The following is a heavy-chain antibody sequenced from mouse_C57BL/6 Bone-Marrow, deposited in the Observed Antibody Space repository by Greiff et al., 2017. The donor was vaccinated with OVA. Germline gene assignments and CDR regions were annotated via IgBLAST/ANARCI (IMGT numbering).Heavy chain of an antibody. D-gene: IGHD2-4*01. Sequence: EVMLVESGGGLVKPGGSLKLSCAASGFTFSSYAMSWVRQTPEKRLEWVATISDGGSYTYYPDNVKGRFTISRDNAKNTLYLQMSHLKSEDTAMYYCARDYDYDYYAMDYWGQGTSVTVSS. J-gene: IGHJ4*01. V-gene: IGHV5-4*01. CDR3: ARDYDYDYYAMDY. CDR1: GFTFSSYA. CDR2: ISDGGSYT.